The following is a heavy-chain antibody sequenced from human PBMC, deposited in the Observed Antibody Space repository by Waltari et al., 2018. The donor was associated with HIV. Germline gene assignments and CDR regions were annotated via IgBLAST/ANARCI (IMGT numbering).Heavy chain of an antibody. V-gene: IGHV4-38-2*01. CDR2: VYQSGTT. CDR1: DYSISSGVY. D-gene: IGHD1-26*01. Sequence: QVHLQESGPGLVKPSETLSLTCVVSDYSISSGVYWGWIRQPPGGGLEWIGSVYQSGTTYDNPSLKSRVTISIETSKNQFSLNLTSVAASDTAVYYCARSAARYPPHYWGQGTLVTVSS. CDR3: ARSAARYPPHY. J-gene: IGHJ4*02.